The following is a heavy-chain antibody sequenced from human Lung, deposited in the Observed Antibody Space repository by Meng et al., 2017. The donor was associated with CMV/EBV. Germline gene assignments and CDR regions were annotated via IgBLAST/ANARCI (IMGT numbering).Heavy chain of an antibody. V-gene: IGHV1-8*01. D-gene: IGHD2-2*01. J-gene: IGHJ5*02. CDR1: GYRFSTYD. CDR3: ARGLGKGCSSIDCSVGKSDWFDP. Sequence: SVKVSCXAFGYRFSTYDINWVRQAPGQGLEWVGWMNPHTGETGYPQKFQGRVTITRDTSINTAYMELRSLRSDDTGVYYCARGLGKGCSSIDCSVGKSDWFDPWGQGTLVTVSS. CDR2: MNPHTGET.